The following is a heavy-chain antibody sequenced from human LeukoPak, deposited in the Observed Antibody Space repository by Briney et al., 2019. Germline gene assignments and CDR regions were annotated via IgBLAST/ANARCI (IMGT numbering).Heavy chain of an antibody. J-gene: IGHJ4*02. Sequence: GASVKVPCKASGYTFTGYYMHWVRQAPGQGLEWMGWINPNSGGTNYAQKLQGRVTMTRDTSISTAYMELSRLRSDDTAVYYCARGRYDFWSGYFETGYYFDSWGQGTLVTVSS. CDR1: GYTFTGYY. V-gene: IGHV1-2*02. CDR2: INPNSGGT. D-gene: IGHD3-3*01. CDR3: ARGRYDFWSGYFETGYYFDS.